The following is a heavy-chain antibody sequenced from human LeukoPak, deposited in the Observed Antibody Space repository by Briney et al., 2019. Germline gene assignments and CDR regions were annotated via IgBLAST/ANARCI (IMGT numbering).Heavy chain of an antibody. CDR2: MNPNSGST. CDR3: ARRGLYDAFDI. D-gene: IGHD1-26*01. J-gene: IGHJ3*02. Sequence: ASVKISCKASGYTFTAYDINWVRQATGQGLEWMGWMNPNSGSTGYAQNFQDRVTITRDTSISTAYMDLSSLKTDDTAIYYCARRGLYDAFDIWGQGTLVTVSS. CDR1: GYTFTAYD. V-gene: IGHV1-8*03.